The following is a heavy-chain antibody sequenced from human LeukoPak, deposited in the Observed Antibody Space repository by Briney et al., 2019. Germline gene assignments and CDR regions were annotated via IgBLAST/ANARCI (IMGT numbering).Heavy chain of an antibody. D-gene: IGHD3-10*01. J-gene: IGHJ4*02. CDR3: ARAGAQLYYYGSGSYYSDY. V-gene: IGHV1-18*01. CDR2: ISAYNGNT. CDR1: GYTFTSYG. Sequence: ASVKVSCKASGYTFTSYGISWVRQAPGQGLEWMGWISAYNGNTNYAQKLQGRVTMTTDTSTSTAYMELRSLRSDDTAVYYCARAGAQLYYYGSGSYYSDYWGQGTLVTVSS.